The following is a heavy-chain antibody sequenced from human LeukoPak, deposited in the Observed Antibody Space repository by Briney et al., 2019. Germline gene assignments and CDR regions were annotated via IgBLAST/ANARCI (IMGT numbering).Heavy chain of an antibody. D-gene: IGHD1-26*01. CDR2: ICAYNGNT. V-gene: IGHV1-18*04. Sequence: ASVTVSYMASGYTFTNYGITWVRQAPGQGLEWMGWICAYNGNTNYAQKFQGRVTMTTDTSTTTAYMDLRSLRSDDTAVYYCARDGPLILGAADYYSYFYMDVWGKGTTVTVS. J-gene: IGHJ6*03. CDR1: GYTFTNYG. CDR3: ARDGPLILGAADYYSYFYMDV.